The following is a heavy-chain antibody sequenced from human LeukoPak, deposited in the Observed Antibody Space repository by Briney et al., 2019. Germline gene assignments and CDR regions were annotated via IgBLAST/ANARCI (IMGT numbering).Heavy chain of an antibody. CDR3: ARGRSNYYGMDV. D-gene: IGHD1-26*01. CDR1: DGFINSYY. Sequence: SETLSLTCSVSDGFINSYYWNWIRRPPGKGLEWIGYIYYNGNTNYSPSLKSRVTMSVDTSKNLFSLKVSSVTAADTAVYYCARGRSNYYGMDVWGQGITVTVSS. V-gene: IGHV4-59*01. CDR2: IYYNGNT. J-gene: IGHJ6*02.